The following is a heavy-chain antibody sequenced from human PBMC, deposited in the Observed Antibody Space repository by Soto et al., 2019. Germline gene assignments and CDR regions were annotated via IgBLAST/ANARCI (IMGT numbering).Heavy chain of an antibody. J-gene: IGHJ4*02. CDR2: IIPIFGTA. Sequence: QVQLVQSGAEVKKPGSSVKVSCKASGGTFTSYAISWVRQAPGQGLEWMGGIIPIFGTANYAQKFQGRVTITAYESTSTAYMELSGLRSEDTAVYYCARDPCISTTCYHDYWDQGSLVTVSS. V-gene: IGHV1-69*12. D-gene: IGHD2-2*01. CDR3: ARDPCISTTCYHDY. CDR1: GGTFTSYA.